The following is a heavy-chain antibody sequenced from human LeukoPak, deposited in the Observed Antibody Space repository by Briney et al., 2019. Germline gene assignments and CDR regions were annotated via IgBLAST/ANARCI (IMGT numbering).Heavy chain of an antibody. D-gene: IGHD3-10*01. J-gene: IGHJ4*02. CDR3: ARRYYYNLGSFPFDF. CDR2: IYNSGTT. CDR1: GGPFSGYF. V-gene: IGHV4-34*01. Sequence: SETLSLTCAVSGGPFSGYFWSWIRQSSGKGLEWIGEIYNSGTTNYNPSLNSRVTISEDTSKNQFYLNLSSVTAADTAVYYCARRYYYNLGSFPFDFWGQGTLVTVSS.